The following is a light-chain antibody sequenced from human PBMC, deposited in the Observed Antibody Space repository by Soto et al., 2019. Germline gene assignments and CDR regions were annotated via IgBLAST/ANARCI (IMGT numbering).Light chain of an antibody. J-gene: IGKJ5*01. V-gene: IGKV1-9*01. Sequence: DIQLTQSPSFLSASVGDRVTITCRASQVISSYLAWYQQRPGKAPKLLIYAASTLQSGVPSRFSGSGSGTEFTLTISSLQPEDFATYFCQQLNSFPITFGQGTRLEIK. CDR2: AAS. CDR3: QQLNSFPIT. CDR1: QVISSY.